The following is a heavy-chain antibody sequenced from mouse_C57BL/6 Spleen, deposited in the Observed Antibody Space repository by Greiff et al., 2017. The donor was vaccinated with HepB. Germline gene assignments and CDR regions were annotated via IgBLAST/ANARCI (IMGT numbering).Heavy chain of an antibody. Sequence: VQLQHSGPELVKPGASVKISCKASGYAFSSSWMNWVKQRPGKGLEWIGRIYPGDGDTNYNGKFKGKATLTADKSSSTAYMQLSSLTSEDSAVYFCARWAQAFAYWGQGTLVTVSA. CDR2: IYPGDGDT. J-gene: IGHJ3*01. V-gene: IGHV1-82*01. CDR3: ARWAQAFAY. D-gene: IGHD3-2*02. CDR1: GYAFSSSW.